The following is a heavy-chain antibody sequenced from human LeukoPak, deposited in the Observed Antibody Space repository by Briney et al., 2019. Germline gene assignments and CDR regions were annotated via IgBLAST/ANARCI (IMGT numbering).Heavy chain of an antibody. V-gene: IGHV4-59*08. CDR2: IYYSGST. Sequence: PSETLSLTCTVSGGSISSYYWSWIRQPPGKGLEWIGYIYYSGSTNYNPSLKSRVTISVDTSKNQFSLKLSSVTAADTAVYYCARRAVAGFDYWGQGTLVIVSS. CDR1: GGSISSYY. J-gene: IGHJ4*02. CDR3: ARRAVAGFDY. D-gene: IGHD6-19*01.